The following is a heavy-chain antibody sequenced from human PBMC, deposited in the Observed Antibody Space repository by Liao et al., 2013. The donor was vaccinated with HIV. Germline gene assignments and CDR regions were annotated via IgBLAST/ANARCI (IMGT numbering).Heavy chain of an antibody. Sequence: QVQLQQWGAGLLKPSETLSLTCAVYGGSFSGYYWSWIRQTPGKGLEWIGEINHSVSTNYNPSLWSRVTISVDTSKNQFSLRLSSVTAADTAVYYCAREQWLVPGNSRGAFDIWGQGTMVTVSS. CDR3: AREQWLVPGNSRGAFDI. CDR2: INHSVST. CDR1: GGSFSGYY. D-gene: IGHD6-19*01. V-gene: IGHV4-34*01. J-gene: IGHJ3*02.